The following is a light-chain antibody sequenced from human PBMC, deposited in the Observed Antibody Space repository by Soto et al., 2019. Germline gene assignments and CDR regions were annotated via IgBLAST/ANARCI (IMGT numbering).Light chain of an antibody. CDR1: QSVSSNY. J-gene: IGKJ5*01. V-gene: IGKV3-20*01. CDR3: QQRGSWPPSIT. CDR2: GVS. Sequence: EIVLTQSPGTLSLSPGERATLSCRASQSVSSNYFAWYQQKPGQAPRLLIYGVSSRATGIPDRFSGSGSETDFTLTISSLEPEDFAVYYCQQRGSWPPSITFGQGTRLEIK.